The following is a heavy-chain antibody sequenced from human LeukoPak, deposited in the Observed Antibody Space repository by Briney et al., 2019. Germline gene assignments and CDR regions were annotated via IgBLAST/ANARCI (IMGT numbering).Heavy chain of an antibody. Sequence: GGSLRLSCAASEFTFSSYSMTWVRQAPGKGLEWVSFISATGGSTCYTDSVKGRFTISRDNSKNMLYLQMNSLKGEDTAIYYCAKKAAKWELGSGYFDYWGQGTLVTVSS. D-gene: IGHD1-26*01. CDR3: AKKAAKWELGSGYFDY. CDR2: ISATGGST. J-gene: IGHJ4*02. V-gene: IGHV3-23*01. CDR1: EFTFSSYS.